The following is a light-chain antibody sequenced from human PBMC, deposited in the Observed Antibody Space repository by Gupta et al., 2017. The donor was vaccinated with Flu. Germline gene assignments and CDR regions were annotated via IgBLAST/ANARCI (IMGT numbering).Light chain of an antibody. J-gene: IGLJ2*01. V-gene: IGLV1-40*01. CDR3: QSYDSSLSAVV. Sequence: PGQTVTISCTGIGAGYDVHWYQQLPGTAPKLLIFGNHSRPSGVPDRISGSKSGTSASLAITGLQAEDEADYYCQSYDSSLSAVVFGGGTKLTVL. CDR2: GNH. CDR1: IGAGYD.